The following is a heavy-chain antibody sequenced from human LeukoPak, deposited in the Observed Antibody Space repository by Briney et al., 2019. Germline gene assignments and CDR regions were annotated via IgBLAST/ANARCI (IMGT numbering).Heavy chain of an antibody. J-gene: IGHJ4*02. Sequence: GGSLRLSCAASGFTFSSYAMHWVRQAPGKGLEWVSSINSNGNYIEYADSVKGRFTISRDNAKNSLYLQMNSLRAEDTAVYYCARAPLDFWGQGTLVIVSS. CDR3: ARAPLDF. CDR2: INSNGNYI. V-gene: IGHV3-21*01. CDR1: GFTFSSYA.